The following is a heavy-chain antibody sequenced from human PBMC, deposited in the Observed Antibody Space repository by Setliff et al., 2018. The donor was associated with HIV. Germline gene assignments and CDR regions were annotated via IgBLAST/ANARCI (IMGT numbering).Heavy chain of an antibody. Sequence: TLSLTCTVSGDSISSGGFYCNWFRQYPEKGLEWIGWIHYSGRTNFNPSLRSRATISFDTSKNQFSLNLTSMTAADTAVYYCARAPFRGGSFGWFDPWGQGTLVTVSS. CDR1: GDSISSGGFY. V-gene: IGHV4-31*03. CDR3: ARAPFRGGSFGWFDP. CDR2: IHYSGRT. D-gene: IGHD2-15*01. J-gene: IGHJ5*02.